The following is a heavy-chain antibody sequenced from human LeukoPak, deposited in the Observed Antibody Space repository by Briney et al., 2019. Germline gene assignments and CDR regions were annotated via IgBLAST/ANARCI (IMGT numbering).Heavy chain of an antibody. CDR2: FGSAGDT. V-gene: IGHV3-13*01. CDR1: GFPFSAYD. Sequence: GGSLRLSCATSGFPFSAYDMHWVRQAPGKGPEWVSAFGSAGDTYYPGAVKGRFTISRDYAKNSLFLQMNSLRAGDTAVYFCVRGALPGDNWYFDLWGRGTLVTVSS. CDR3: VRGALPGDNWYFDL. J-gene: IGHJ2*01.